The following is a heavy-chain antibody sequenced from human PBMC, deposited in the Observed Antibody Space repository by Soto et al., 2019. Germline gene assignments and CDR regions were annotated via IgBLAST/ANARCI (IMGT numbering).Heavy chain of an antibody. CDR1: GFTFINYW. Sequence: LRLSCAAAGFTFINYWMHWVRQVPGTWLVIVSRIDGVGTGTSYSDSVRGRFTISRDNAENTLYLQRNSLKTEDTAVYYCTTNGLGYSSSWYQYGMDVWGQRTTVTLSS. J-gene: IGHJ6*02. CDR3: TTNGLGYSSSWYQYGMDV. CDR2: IDGVGTGT. D-gene: IGHD6-13*01. V-gene: IGHV3-74*01.